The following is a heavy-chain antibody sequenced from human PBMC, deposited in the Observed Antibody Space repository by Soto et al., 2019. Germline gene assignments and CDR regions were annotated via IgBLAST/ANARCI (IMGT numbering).Heavy chain of an antibody. CDR3: ARAPRRLGNYYGSGSYLH. CDR2: ISSSGSTI. D-gene: IGHD3-10*01. Sequence: GGSLRLSCAASGFTFSDYYMSWIRQAPGEGLEWVSYISSSGSTIYYADSVKGRFTISRDNAKNSLYLQMNRLRAEDTPVYYCARAPRRLGNYYGSGSYLHWGQGTLVTVSS. CDR1: GFTFSDYY. V-gene: IGHV3-11*01. J-gene: IGHJ4*02.